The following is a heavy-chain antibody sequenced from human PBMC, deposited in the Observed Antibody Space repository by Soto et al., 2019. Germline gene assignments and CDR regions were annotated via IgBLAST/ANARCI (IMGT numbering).Heavy chain of an antibody. Sequence: SVKVSCKASGGTFSSYAISWVRQAPGQGLEWMGGIIPIFGTANYAQKFQGRVTITADESTSTAYMELSSLRSEDTAVYYCARSDDRTHVSFDYWGQGTLVTVSS. CDR1: GGTFSSYA. CDR3: ARSDDRTHVSFDY. V-gene: IGHV1-69*13. J-gene: IGHJ4*02. D-gene: IGHD3-22*01. CDR2: IIPIFGTA.